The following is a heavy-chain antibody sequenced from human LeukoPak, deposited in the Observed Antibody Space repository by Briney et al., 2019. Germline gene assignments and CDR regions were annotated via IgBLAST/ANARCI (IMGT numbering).Heavy chain of an antibody. V-gene: IGHV3-20*04. Sequence: GGSLRLSCAASGFTFDDHGMSWVRQAPGKGLEWVSGINWNGGSTGYADSVKGRFTISRDNAKNSLYLQMNSLRAEDTALYYCAKDFYRLGEFDAFDLWGQGTMVIVSS. J-gene: IGHJ3*01. CDR3: AKDFYRLGEFDAFDL. D-gene: IGHD3-16*01. CDR2: INWNGGST. CDR1: GFTFDDHG.